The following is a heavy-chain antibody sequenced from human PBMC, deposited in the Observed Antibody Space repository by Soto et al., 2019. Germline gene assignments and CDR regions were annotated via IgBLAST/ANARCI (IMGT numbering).Heavy chain of an antibody. V-gene: IGHV3-7*01. Sequence: EVQLVESGGGLVQPGGSLRLSCAASGFRFRDYWMYWVRQTPGKGLEWVANIKQDGSEKYYVDYVKGRFTISRDNDRNSLFLQMDGLRAEDTAVYFCARVTTMGGYWGQGTLVTVSS. CDR2: IKQDGSEK. D-gene: IGHD4-17*01. CDR3: ARVTTMGGY. J-gene: IGHJ4*02. CDR1: GFRFRDYW.